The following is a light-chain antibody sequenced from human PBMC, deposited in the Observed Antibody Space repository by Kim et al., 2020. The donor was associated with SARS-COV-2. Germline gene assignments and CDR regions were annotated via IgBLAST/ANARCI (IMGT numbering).Light chain of an antibody. CDR1: SSNIGAGYD. Sequence: VTISCTGSSSNIGAGYDVQWYQQLPGTAPKLLIYSNNNRPSGVPDRFSGSKSGTSASLAITGLQAEDEADYYCQSYDTSLSGSRVFGGGTKLTVL. J-gene: IGLJ3*02. V-gene: IGLV1-40*01. CDR2: SNN. CDR3: QSYDTSLSGSRV.